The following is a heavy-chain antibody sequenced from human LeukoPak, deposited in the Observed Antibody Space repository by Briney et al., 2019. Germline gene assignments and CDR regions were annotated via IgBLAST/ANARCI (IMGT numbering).Heavy chain of an antibody. CDR3: ARARMVRGARFVP. CDR2: IYYSGST. CDR1: GGSISSYY. D-gene: IGHD3-10*01. Sequence: SETLSLTCTVSGGSISSYYWSWIRQPPGKGLEWIGYIYYSGSTNYNPSLKSRVTISVDTSKNQFSLKLSSVTAADTAVYYCARARMVRGARFVPWGKGTLVLVSS. J-gene: IGHJ5*02. V-gene: IGHV4-59*01.